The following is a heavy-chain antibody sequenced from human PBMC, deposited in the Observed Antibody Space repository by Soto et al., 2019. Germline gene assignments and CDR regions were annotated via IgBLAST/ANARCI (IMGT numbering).Heavy chain of an antibody. Sequence: SVEVSCKASGGTFSTFGISWVRQAPGQGLEWMGGIIPFFGTAKYSQKFEDRISITADESTNTVYMDLRSLTSEDTAIYYCARSAPMDAGDKYYYDFWGQGALVTVSS. V-gene: IGHV1-69*13. D-gene: IGHD3-16*01. CDR1: GGTFSTFG. CDR2: IIPFFGTA. J-gene: IGHJ4*02. CDR3: ARSAPMDAGDKYYYDF.